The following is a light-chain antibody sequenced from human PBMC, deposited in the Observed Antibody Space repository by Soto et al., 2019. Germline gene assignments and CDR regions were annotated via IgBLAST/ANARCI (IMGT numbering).Light chain of an antibody. V-gene: IGKV3-20*01. J-gene: IGKJ2*01. Sequence: EIVLTQSPGTLSLSPGERATLSCRASQSVSSSYLAWYQRKPGQAPRLLIYGASSRATGIPDRFSGSGSGTDFTLTISRLEPEDFAVYYCQQYCSSPPYTFVQGTKLEIK. CDR3: QQYCSSPPYT. CDR2: GAS. CDR1: QSVSSSY.